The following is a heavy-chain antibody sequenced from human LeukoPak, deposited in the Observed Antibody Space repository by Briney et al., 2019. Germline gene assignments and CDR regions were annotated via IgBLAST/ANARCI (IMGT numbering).Heavy chain of an antibody. J-gene: IGHJ5*02. Sequence: LPGGSLRLSCAASGFTFSSYSMNWVRQAPGKGLEWVSYISSSSSTIYYADSVKGRFTISRDNSNNILYLQMNSLRIDDTARYYCARDSGDLPDNNETPGSWGQGTLVTVSS. CDR1: GFTFSSYS. D-gene: IGHD1/OR15-1a*01. V-gene: IGHV3-48*01. CDR3: ARDSGDLPDNNETPGS. CDR2: ISSSSSTI.